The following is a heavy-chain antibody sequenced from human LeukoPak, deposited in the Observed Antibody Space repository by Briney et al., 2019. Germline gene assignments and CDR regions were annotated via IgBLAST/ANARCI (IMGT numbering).Heavy chain of an antibody. D-gene: IGHD3-10*01. V-gene: IGHV5-51*01. CDR1: GYSFTSYW. CDR2: IYPGDSDT. CDR3: ARRYYGSGSYYNWFDP. J-gene: IGHJ5*02. Sequence: PGESLKISCKGSGYSFTSYWIGWVRQMPGKGLEWMGIIYPGDSDTRYSPSFQGQVTISADRSISTAYLQWSSLKASDTAMYYCARRYYGSGSYYNWFDPWGQGTLVTVSS.